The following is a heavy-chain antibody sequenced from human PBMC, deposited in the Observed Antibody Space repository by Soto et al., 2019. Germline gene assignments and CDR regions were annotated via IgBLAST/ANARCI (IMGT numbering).Heavy chain of an antibody. Sequence: SETLSLTCTVSGASISSYYWSWIRQPAGKGLEWIGRIYTSGSTNYNPSLKSRVTMSVDASKNQFSLKLSSVTAADTAVYYCARQSSNWYSFEYWGKGTLVTVSS. J-gene: IGHJ4*02. D-gene: IGHD6-13*01. V-gene: IGHV4-4*07. CDR1: GASISSYY. CDR3: ARQSSNWYSFEY. CDR2: IYTSGST.